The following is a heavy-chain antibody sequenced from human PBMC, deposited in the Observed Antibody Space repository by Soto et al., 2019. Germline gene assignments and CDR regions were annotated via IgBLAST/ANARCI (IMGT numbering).Heavy chain of an antibody. D-gene: IGHD3-3*01. J-gene: IGHJ4*02. CDR2: IHYSGST. CDR3: ARLWGRDYDFWSGYKLPDY. Sequence: TLSLTCTVSGGSISSGGYYWSWIRQHPGKGLEWIGYIHYSGSTYYNPSLKSRVTISVDTSKNQFSLKLSSVTAADTAVYYCARLWGRDYDFWSGYKLPDYWGQGTLVTVSS. V-gene: IGHV4-31*03. CDR1: GGSISSGGYY.